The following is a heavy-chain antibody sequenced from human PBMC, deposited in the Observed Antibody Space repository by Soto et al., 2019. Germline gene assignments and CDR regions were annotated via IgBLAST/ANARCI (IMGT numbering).Heavy chain of an antibody. V-gene: IGHV3-33*01. J-gene: IGHJ6*02. CDR2: ISYDGSNK. CDR1: GFTFNSYG. D-gene: IGHD3-10*01. CDR3: ARDTMVRGVITLLYYYYGMDV. Sequence: GGSLRLSCAASGFTFNSYGMHWVRQAPGKGLEWVAVISYDGSNKYYGDSVKGRFTISRDNAKNSLYLQMNSLRAEDTAVYYCARDTMVRGVITLLYYYYGMDVWGQGTTVTVSS.